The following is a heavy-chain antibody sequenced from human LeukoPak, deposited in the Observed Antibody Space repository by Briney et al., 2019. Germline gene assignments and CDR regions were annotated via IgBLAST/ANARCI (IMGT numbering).Heavy chain of an antibody. CDR2: ISYDGSNK. Sequence: GGSLRLSCAASGFTFSSYAMHWVRQAPGKGLEWVAVISYDGSNKYYADSVKGRFTIFRDNSRNTVWLQMNSLRAEDTAMYYCSKDYGATMSQYWGQGILVTVSP. V-gene: IGHV3-30*04. D-gene: IGHD5-24*01. J-gene: IGHJ4*02. CDR3: SKDYGATMSQY. CDR1: GFTFSSYA.